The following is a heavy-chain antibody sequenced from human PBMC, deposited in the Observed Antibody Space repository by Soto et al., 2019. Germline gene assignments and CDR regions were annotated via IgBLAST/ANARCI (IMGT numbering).Heavy chain of an antibody. J-gene: IGHJ4*02. CDR3: ARQIYDSDTGPNFQYYFDS. Sequence: GEPLKISCNGSGYSFAVYWITWVRQKPGKGLEWMGRIDPSDSQTYYSPSFRGHVTISATKSITTVFLQWSSLRASDTAMYYCARQIYDSDTGPNFQYYFDSWGQGTPVTVSS. V-gene: IGHV5-10-1*01. CDR2: IDPSDSQT. D-gene: IGHD3-22*01. CDR1: GYSFAVYW.